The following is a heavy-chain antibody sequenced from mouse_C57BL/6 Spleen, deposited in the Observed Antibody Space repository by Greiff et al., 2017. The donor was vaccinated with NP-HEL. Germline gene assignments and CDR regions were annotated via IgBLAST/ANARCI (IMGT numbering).Heavy chain of an antibody. J-gene: IGHJ3*01. CDR1: GFTFSSYA. Sequence: DVMLVESGGGLVKPGGSLKLSCAASGFTFSSYAMSWVRQTPEKRLEWVATISDGGSYTYYPDNVKGRFTISRDNAKNNLYLQMSHLKSEDTAMYYCARDRGGLDSSGSFFAYWGQGTLVTVSA. CDR3: ARDRGGLDSSGSFFAY. D-gene: IGHD3-2*02. V-gene: IGHV5-4*01. CDR2: ISDGGSYT.